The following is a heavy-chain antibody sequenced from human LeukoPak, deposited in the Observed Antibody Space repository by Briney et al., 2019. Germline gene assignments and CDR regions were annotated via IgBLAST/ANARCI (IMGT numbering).Heavy chain of an antibody. Sequence: GGSLRLSCAASGFTFSSYGMSWVRQAPGKGLEWVSAISGSGGSTYYADSVKGRFTISRDNSKNTLYLQMNSLRAEDTAVYYFAKRRGYSSPVREYYMDVWGKGTTVTISS. CDR2: ISGSGGST. CDR3: AKRRGYSSPVREYYMDV. J-gene: IGHJ6*03. CDR1: GFTFSSYG. D-gene: IGHD6-13*01. V-gene: IGHV3-23*01.